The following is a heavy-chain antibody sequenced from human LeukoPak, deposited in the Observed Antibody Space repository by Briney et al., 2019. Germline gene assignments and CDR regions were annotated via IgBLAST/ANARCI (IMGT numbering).Heavy chain of an antibody. CDR3: ATDFYDST. J-gene: IGHJ5*02. V-gene: IGHV3-15*07. CDR2: IRSNSDGGTI. D-gene: IGHD3-22*01. Sequence: GGSLRLSCATSGFTFSNAWMNWVRQAPGKGLEWVGRIRSNSDGGTIDYAAPVKGRFTLTRDDSKTTLYLQMNSLQTEDTAVYYCATDFYDSTWGQGTLVTVSS. CDR1: GFTFSNAW.